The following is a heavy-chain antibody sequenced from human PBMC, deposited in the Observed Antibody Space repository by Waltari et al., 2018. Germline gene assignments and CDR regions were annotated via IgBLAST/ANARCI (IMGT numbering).Heavy chain of an antibody. V-gene: IGHV4-59*13. CDR3: ARWGPGAFDI. Sequence: QVQLQESRPGSVQSSETLSLSCSGSGDAQNHYYWTWVCQPPGKGLEYIGYILYTDTTVTHYRPSFRGRATILLDMSKNEVYLRLTSMTAADTAVYFCARWGPGAFDIWGRATLVTASS. D-gene: IGHD7-27*01. CDR1: GDAQNHYY. CDR2: ILYTDTTVT. J-gene: IGHJ3*02.